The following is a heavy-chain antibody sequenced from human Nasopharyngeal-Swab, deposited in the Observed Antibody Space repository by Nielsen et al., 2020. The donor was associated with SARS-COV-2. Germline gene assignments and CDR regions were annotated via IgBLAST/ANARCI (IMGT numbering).Heavy chain of an antibody. D-gene: IGHD3-3*01. CDR2: IYWDDDK. V-gene: IGHV2-5*02. J-gene: IGHJ4*02. CDR3: AHNTIFGVVSGDYFDY. Sequence: WIRQPPGKALEWLALIYWDDDKRYSPSLKSRLTITKDTSKNQVVLTMTNMDPVDTATYYCAHNTIFGVVSGDYFDYWGQGTLVTVSS.